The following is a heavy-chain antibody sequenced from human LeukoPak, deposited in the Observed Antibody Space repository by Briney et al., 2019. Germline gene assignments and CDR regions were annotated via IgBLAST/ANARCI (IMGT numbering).Heavy chain of an antibody. J-gene: IGHJ6*02. CDR1: GFTFSNAW. CDR3: ARDGSGYDFWSGFVSAYYYGMDV. V-gene: IGHV3-33*08. CDR2: IWYDGSNK. D-gene: IGHD3-3*01. Sequence: GGSLRLSCAASGFTFSNAWMSWVRQAPGKGLEWVAVIWYDGSNKYYADSVKGRFTISRDNSKNTLYLQMNSLRAEDTAVYYCARDGSGYDFWSGFVSAYYYGMDVWGQGTTVTVSS.